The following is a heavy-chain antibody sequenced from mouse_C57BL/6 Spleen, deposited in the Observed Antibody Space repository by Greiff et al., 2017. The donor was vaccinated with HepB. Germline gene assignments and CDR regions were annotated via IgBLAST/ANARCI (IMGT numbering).Heavy chain of an antibody. Sequence: DVHLVESGGDLVKPGGSLKLSCAASGFTFSSYGMSWVRQTPDKRLEWVATISSGGSYTYYPDSVKGRFTISRDNAKNTLYLQMSSLKSEDTAMYYFARQGGNYDAMYYWGQVTSVTVSS. CDR1: GFTFSSYG. CDR2: ISSGGSYT. CDR3: ARQGGNYDAMYY. D-gene: IGHD2-1*01. J-gene: IGHJ4*01. V-gene: IGHV5-6*01.